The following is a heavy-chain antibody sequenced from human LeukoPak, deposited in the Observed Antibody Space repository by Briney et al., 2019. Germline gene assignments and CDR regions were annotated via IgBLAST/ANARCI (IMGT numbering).Heavy chain of an antibody. CDR2: INGRGDST. CDR1: GFTFSSYA. CDR3: ARENIVVVTAIRDAFDI. Sequence: GGSLRLTCAASGFTFSSYAMSWVRQAPGKGLEWVSAINGRGDSTYYADSVKGLFTISRDNSKNSLCLQMHSLRDEDTAVYYCARENIVVVTAIRDAFDIWGQGTMVTVSS. D-gene: IGHD2-21*02. V-gene: IGHV3-23*01. J-gene: IGHJ3*02.